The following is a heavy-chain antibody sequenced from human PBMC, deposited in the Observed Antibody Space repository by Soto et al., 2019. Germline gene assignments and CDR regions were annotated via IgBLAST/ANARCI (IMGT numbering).Heavy chain of an antibody. D-gene: IGHD1-26*01. V-gene: IGHV1-24*01. Sequence: GASVKVSCKGSGYFLTALSIHWVRQAPGKGLEWMGGFDREDGETIYAQKFQGRVTMTEDTSTDSAYMELSSLTSEDTAIYYCAHGEGIVKSIVYLDSWGQGTLVTVSS. CDR1: GYFLTALS. J-gene: IGHJ4*02. CDR2: FDREDGET. CDR3: AHGEGIVKSIVYLDS.